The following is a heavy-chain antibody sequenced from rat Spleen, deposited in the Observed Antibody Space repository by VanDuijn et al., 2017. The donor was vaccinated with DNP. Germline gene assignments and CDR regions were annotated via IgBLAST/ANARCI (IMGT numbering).Heavy chain of an antibody. D-gene: IGHD1-1*01. CDR2: INYDGSST. J-gene: IGHJ2*01. Sequence: EVQLVESGGGLVQPGRSLKLSCVVSGITFSDHNMAWVRQAPKKGLEWVATINYDGSSTYYRDSVKGRFTISRDNAKSTLYLQMDSLRSEDTATYYCATKGLITTVVPHYFDYWGQGVMVTVSS. CDR1: GITFSDHN. CDR3: ATKGLITTVVPHYFDY. V-gene: IGHV5-7*01.